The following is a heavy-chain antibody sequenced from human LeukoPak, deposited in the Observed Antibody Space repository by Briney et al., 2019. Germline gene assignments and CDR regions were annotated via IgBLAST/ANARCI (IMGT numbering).Heavy chain of an antibody. CDR1: GFTFSSYG. Sequence: GGSLRLSCAASGFTFSSYGMHWVRQAPGKGLEWVAVISYDGSNKYYADSVKGRFTISRDNSKNTLYLQMNSLRVEDTAVYYCAKDRAGGLDYWGQGTLVTVSS. CDR2: ISYDGSNK. J-gene: IGHJ4*02. CDR3: AKDRAGGLDY. D-gene: IGHD3-10*01. V-gene: IGHV3-30*18.